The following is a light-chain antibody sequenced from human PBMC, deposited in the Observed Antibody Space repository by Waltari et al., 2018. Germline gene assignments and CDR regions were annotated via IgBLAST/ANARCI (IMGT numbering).Light chain of an antibody. CDR2: DVT. CDR3: SSYTPTSVWV. V-gene: IGLV2-11*01. Sequence: QSALTQPRSVSGSSGQSVTISCSGSRSDVGVYGFISWYHHHPAKAPKILIYDVTKRPSGVPDHFAGSKSGNTASLTISGLQADDEADYYCSSYTPTSVWVFGGGTKLTVL. J-gene: IGLJ3*02. CDR1: RSDVGVYGF.